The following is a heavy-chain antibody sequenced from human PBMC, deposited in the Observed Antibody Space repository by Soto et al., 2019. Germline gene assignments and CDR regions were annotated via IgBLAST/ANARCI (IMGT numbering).Heavy chain of an antibody. J-gene: IGHJ4*02. Sequence: SETLSLTCTVSGGSISSSSYYWGWIRQPPGKGLEWIGSIYYSGSTYYNPSLKSRVTISVDTSKNQFSLKLSFVTAADTAVYYCARSGRPGYSSPEYYDYIWGSYRPYYFDYWGQGTLVTVSS. D-gene: IGHD3-16*02. V-gene: IGHV4-39*01. CDR3: ARSGRPGYSSPEYYDYIWGSYRPYYFDY. CDR1: GGSISSSSYY. CDR2: IYYSGST.